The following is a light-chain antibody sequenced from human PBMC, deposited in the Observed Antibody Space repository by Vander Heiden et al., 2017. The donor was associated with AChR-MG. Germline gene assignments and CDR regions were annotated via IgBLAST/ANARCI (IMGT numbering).Light chain of an antibody. CDR1: SSDVGGYNY. Sequence: QSALTQPRSVSGSPGQSVTISCTGTSSDVGGYNYVSWYQQHPGKAPKLMIYDVSKRPSGVPDRFSGSKSGNTASLTISGLQAEDEADYHCCSYAGTNVLFGGGTKLTVL. V-gene: IGLV2-11*01. CDR3: CSYAGTNVL. J-gene: IGLJ2*01. CDR2: DVS.